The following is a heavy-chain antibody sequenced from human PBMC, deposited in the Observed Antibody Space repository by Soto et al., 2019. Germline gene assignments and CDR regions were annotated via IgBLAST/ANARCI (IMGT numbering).Heavy chain of an antibody. CDR3: AKEGPITNWYFDY. J-gene: IGHJ4*02. CDR1: GFTFSSYG. Sequence: QVQLVESGGGVVQPGRSLRLSCAASGFTFSSYGMHWVHQAPGKGLEWVTVISYDGKVAYYADSVKGRFTISRDNSKNTLYLQMNSLRTEDTAMYYCAKEGPITNWYFDYWGQGTLVTVSS. CDR2: ISYDGKVA. D-gene: IGHD1-1*01. V-gene: IGHV3-30*18.